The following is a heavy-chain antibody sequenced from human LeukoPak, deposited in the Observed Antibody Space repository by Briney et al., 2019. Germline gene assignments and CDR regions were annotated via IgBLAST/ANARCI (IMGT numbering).Heavy chain of an antibody. CDR3: AKECYDGSGYCFDY. CDR1: GFPFSSHA. J-gene: IGHJ4*02. CDR2: INSGGSSA. Sequence: GGSVRLSCAGSGFPFSSHAMSCVRQAPGKGLEWVSGINSGGSSAYYADPVRRRFTNSRDNSKSTLFLQMNSLRAEDTAIYYGAKECYDGSGYCFDYWGQGALVAVSS. D-gene: IGHD3-22*01. V-gene: IGHV3-23*01.